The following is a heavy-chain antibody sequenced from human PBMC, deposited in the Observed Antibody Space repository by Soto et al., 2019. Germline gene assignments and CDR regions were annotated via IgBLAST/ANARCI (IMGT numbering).Heavy chain of an antibody. CDR1: GGSISSGGYY. D-gene: IGHD2-8*01. CDR3: ARRALPQCINGVCYKDGFWDY. CDR2: IYYSGST. V-gene: IGHV4-31*03. J-gene: IGHJ4*02. Sequence: SETLSLTCTVSGGSISSGGYYWSWIRQHPGKGLEWIGYIYYSGSTYNNPSLKSRATISLDTSKNQFSLKLSSVTAADTAVYYCARRALPQCINGVCYKDGFWDYWGQRALVTVSS.